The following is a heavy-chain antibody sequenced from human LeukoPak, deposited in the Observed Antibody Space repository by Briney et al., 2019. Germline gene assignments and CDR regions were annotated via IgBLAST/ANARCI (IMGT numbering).Heavy chain of an antibody. V-gene: IGHV3-33*06. D-gene: IGHD2-2*01. CDR3: AKHGVVVVPAAMFFDY. CDR1: GFTFSSYG. CDR2: IWYDGSNK. Sequence: PGGSLRLSCAASGFTFSSYGMHWVRRAPGKGLEWVAVIWYDGSNKCYADSVKGRFTTSRDNSKNTLYLQMNSLRAEDTAVYYCAKHGVVVVPAAMFFDYWGQGTLVTVSS. J-gene: IGHJ4*02.